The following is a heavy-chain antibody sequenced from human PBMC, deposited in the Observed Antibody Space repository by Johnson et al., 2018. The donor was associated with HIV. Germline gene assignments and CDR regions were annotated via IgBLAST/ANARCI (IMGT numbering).Heavy chain of an antibody. Sequence: VLLVESGGGVVQPGRSLRLSCAASGFTFSSYGMHWVRQAPGKGLEWVSYISSSGSTIYYADSVKGRFTISRDNAKNSLYLQMNSLRAEDTAVYYCARDRLWFGESDAFDIWGQGTMVTVSS. V-gene: IGHV3-48*04. CDR1: GFTFSSYG. J-gene: IGHJ3*02. CDR2: ISSSGSTI. D-gene: IGHD3-10*01. CDR3: ARDRLWFGESDAFDI.